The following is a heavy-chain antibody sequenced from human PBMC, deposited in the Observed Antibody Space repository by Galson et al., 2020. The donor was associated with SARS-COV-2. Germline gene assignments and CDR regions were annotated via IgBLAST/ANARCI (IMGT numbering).Heavy chain of an antibody. Sequence: ASETLSLTCAVSGGSINSSNWWSWVRQPPGKGLEWIGEIYHSGSTNYNPSLKSRVTISVDKSKNQFSLKLSSVTAADTAVYYCARDPRYNWNDGDGSWFDPWGQGTLVTVSS. D-gene: IGHD1-1*01. CDR3: ARDPRYNWNDGDGSWFDP. V-gene: IGHV4-4*02. CDR2: IYHSGST. CDR1: GGSINSSNW. J-gene: IGHJ5*02.